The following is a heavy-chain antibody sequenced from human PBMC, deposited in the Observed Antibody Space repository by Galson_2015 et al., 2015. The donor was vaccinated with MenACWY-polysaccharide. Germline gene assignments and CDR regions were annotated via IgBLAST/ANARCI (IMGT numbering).Heavy chain of an antibody. V-gene: IGHV5-10-1*01. CDR3: ASSLGGSSKKGNWFDP. CDR1: GYSFTSYW. Sequence: QSGAEVKKPGESLRISCKGSGYSFTSYWISWVRQMPGKGLEWMGRIDPSDSYTNYSPSFQGHVTISADKSISTAYLQWSSLKASDTAMYYCASSLGGSSKKGNWFDPWGQGTLVTVSS. CDR2: IDPSDSYT. J-gene: IGHJ5*02. D-gene: IGHD4-23*01.